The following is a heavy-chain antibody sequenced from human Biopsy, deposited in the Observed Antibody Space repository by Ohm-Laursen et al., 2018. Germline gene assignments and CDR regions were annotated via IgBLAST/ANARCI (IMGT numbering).Heavy chain of an antibody. V-gene: IGHV3-48*01. CDR2: TDTTSGTK. Sequence: GSLRLSCAASGFSFSSYSMNWARQAPGKGLEWVSYTDTTSGTKFYAGSVKGRFTISRDNAKNSLYLQMTSLRAEDTAVYFCVRGWWNRSSLFLDHWGQGSLVTVSS. J-gene: IGHJ4*02. D-gene: IGHD1/OR15-1a*01. CDR1: GFSFSSYS. CDR3: VRGWWNRSSLFLDH.